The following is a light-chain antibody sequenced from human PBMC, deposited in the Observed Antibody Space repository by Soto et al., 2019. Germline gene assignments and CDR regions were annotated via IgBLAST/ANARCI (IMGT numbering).Light chain of an antibody. CDR3: QQYGNSPRYS. CDR1: QSVSSNY. CDR2: GTS. J-gene: IGKJ2*03. V-gene: IGKV3-20*01. Sequence: EIVLTQSPGPLSLSLGERATLSCRASQSVSSNYLAWYQQKPGQAPRLLIYGTSSRATGIPDRFSGSGSGTDFTLTISRLEPEDCAVYYCQQYGNSPRYSFGQGTKLEIK.